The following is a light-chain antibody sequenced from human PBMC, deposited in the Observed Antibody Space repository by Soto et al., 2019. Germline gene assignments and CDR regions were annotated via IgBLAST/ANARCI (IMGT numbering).Light chain of an antibody. J-gene: IGKJ4*01. CDR3: QKYNNWPPRT. V-gene: IGKV1-5*03. CDR1: QTISRW. Sequence: EIQMTQSPSTLSGSVGDRAIITCRAGQTISRWLAWYQQKPGGAPKLLIYKASVMESGVPQRFSGSGSGTEFTLTISRLQPDDFAAYFCQKYNNWPPRTFGEGTKV. CDR2: KAS.